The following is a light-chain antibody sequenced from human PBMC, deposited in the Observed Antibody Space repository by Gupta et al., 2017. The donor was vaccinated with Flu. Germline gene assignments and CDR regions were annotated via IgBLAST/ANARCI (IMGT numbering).Light chain of an antibody. CDR2: GNT. CDR1: SSNLEAGYD. V-gene: IGLV1-40*01. J-gene: IGLJ1*01. Sequence: VTISCTGSSSNLEAGYDVHWYQQLPGTAPKLLIYGNTNRPSGVPDRFSGSKSGTSASLAITGLQAEDEADYYCQSYDINLSGRVFGTGTKVTVL. CDR3: QSYDINLSGRV.